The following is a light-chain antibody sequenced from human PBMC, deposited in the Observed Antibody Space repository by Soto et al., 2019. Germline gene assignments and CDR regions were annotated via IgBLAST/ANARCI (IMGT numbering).Light chain of an antibody. CDR1: QSVSSSY. V-gene: IGKV3-20*01. CDR3: QQYGNSPWT. J-gene: IGKJ1*01. CDR2: AAS. Sequence: ENVLTQSPGTLSLSPGERATLSCRASQSVSSSYLAWYQQKPVQAPRLLIYAASSRATGIPDRFSGSGSGTDFTLTISRLEPEDFEVYYCQQYGNSPWTFGQGTKVEIK.